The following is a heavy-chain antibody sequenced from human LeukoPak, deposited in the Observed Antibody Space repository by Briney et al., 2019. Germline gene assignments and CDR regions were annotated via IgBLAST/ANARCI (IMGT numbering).Heavy chain of an antibody. CDR2: IHYTGST. D-gene: IGHD6-19*01. J-gene: IGHJ4*02. CDR3: ARAVAGPSRLFDY. Sequence: SETLSLTCTVSSGSISSSNYYWGWIRQPPGKGLEWIGSIHYTGSTYYNPSLKSRVTISVDTSKNQFSLKLSSVTAADTAVYYCARAVAGPSRLFDYWGQGTLVTVSS. CDR1: SGSISSSNYY. V-gene: IGHV4-39*07.